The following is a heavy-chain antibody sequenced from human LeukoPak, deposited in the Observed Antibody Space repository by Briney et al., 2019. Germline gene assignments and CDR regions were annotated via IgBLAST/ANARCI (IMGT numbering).Heavy chain of an antibody. CDR3: AKRESCSGGSCYSPHFDY. V-gene: IGHV3-23*01. J-gene: IGHJ4*02. D-gene: IGHD2-15*01. CDR2: ISGSGGST. CDR1: GFTFGDYA. Sequence: TGGSLRLSCAASGFTFGDYAMSWVRQAPGKGLEWVSAISGSGGSTYYADSVKGRFTISRDNSKNTLYLQMNSLRAEDTAVYYCAKRESCSGGSCYSPHFDYWGQGTLVTVSS.